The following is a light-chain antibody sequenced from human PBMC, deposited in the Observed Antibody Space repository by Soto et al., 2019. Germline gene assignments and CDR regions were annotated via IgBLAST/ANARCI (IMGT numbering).Light chain of an antibody. CDR1: RSSIGSNA. V-gene: IGLV1-44*01. CDR2: NNN. Sequence: QSVLTQPPSASGTPGQRVTSSCSGSRSSIGSNAVNWYQHIPGTAPKLLIHNNNQRPSGVPERFSGAKSGTSASLTISGLQSEDEADYYCISYTRSSTWVFGGGTKLTVL. CDR3: ISYTRSSTWV. J-gene: IGLJ3*02.